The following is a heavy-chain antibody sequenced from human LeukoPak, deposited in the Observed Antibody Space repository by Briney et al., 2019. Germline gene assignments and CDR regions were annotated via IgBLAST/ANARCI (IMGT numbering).Heavy chain of an antibody. D-gene: IGHD6-13*01. V-gene: IGHV3-20*01. CDR2: INCNVGST. Sequence: GGSLRLPCAASGFTFDDYGISWVRQAPGKLLEWVSGINCNVGSTAYADSVKGRFTISRDNAKNSLYLQMTSLRAEETALYHCARDLIAADDAFDIWGQGTMVTVSS. CDR3: ARDLIAADDAFDI. J-gene: IGHJ3*02. CDR1: GFTFDDYG.